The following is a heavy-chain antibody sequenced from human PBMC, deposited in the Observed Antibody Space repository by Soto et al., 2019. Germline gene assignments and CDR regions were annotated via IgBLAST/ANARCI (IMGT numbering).Heavy chain of an antibody. CDR2: IYWDDDK. D-gene: IGHD2-15*01. CDR3: IQSRCGGCSLQSYAAHYYYGMDV. J-gene: IGHJ6*02. Sequence: QITLKESGPTLVKPTQTLTLTCTFSGFSLSTSEVGVGWIRQPPGKALEWLALIYWDDDKRYSPSLRSRLTISKDTSKNQAVLTMTHMDPVNTATSPCIQSRCGGCSLQSYAAHYYYGMDVWGQGTTVTVPS. V-gene: IGHV2-5*02. CDR1: GFSLSTSEVG.